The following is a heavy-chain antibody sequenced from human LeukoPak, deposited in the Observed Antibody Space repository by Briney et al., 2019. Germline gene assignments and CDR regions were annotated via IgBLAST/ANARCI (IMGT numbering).Heavy chain of an antibody. J-gene: IGHJ5*02. D-gene: IGHD2-2*01. Sequence: GGSLRLSCAASGFPFRTFDFHWVRQATGKGLEWVSSIGSAGDTYYPGSVKGRFTISRENAKNSLYLRMDSLRAADTALYFCARGSSLGFDPWGQGTLVTDSS. CDR3: ARGSSLGFDP. V-gene: IGHV3-13*04. CDR1: GFPFRTFD. CDR2: IGSAGDT.